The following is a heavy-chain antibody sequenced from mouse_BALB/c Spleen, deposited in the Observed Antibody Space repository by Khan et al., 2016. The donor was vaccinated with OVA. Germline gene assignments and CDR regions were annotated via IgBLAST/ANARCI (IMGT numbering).Heavy chain of an antibody. CDR2: IFPGTGTT. V-gene: IGHV1S132*01. J-gene: IGHJ3*01. Sequence: QVQLKQSEAELVKPGASVKLSCKTSGYTFTNYWIQWIKQRPGQGLEWIGEIFPGTGTTYYNENFKGKATLTIDTSSTTAYMQLSSLTSEDSAVDFCARGYFGNYEFAYWGQGTLVTVSA. CDR3: ARGYFGNYEFAY. D-gene: IGHD2-1*01. CDR1: GYTFTNYW.